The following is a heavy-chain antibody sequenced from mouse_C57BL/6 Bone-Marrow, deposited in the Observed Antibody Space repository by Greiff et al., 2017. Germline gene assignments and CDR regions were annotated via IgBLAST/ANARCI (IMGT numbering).Heavy chain of an antibody. CDR3: TAIYYDYDRGYYFDY. J-gene: IGHJ2*01. CDR2: IDPENGDT. V-gene: IGHV14-4*01. D-gene: IGHD2-4*01. CDR1: GFNIKDDY. Sequence: VQLQQSGAELVRPGASVKLSCTASGFNIKDDYMHWVKQRPEQGLEWIGWIDPENGDTEYASKFQGKATITADPSSNTAYLQLSSLTSEDTAVYYCTAIYYDYDRGYYFDYWGQGTTLTVSS.